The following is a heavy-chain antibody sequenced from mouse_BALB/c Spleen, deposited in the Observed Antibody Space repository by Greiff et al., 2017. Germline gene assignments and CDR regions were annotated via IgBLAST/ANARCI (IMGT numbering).Heavy chain of an antibody. Sequence: EVQLQQSGPGLVKPSQSLSLTCSVTGYSITSGYYWNWIRQFPGNKLEWMGYISYDGSNNYNPSLKNRISITRDTSKNQFFLKLNSVTTEDTATYYCARDGGAMDYWGQGTSVTVSS. V-gene: IGHV3-6*02. CDR1: GYSITSGYY. J-gene: IGHJ4*01. CDR2: ISYDGSN. CDR3: ARDGGAMDY.